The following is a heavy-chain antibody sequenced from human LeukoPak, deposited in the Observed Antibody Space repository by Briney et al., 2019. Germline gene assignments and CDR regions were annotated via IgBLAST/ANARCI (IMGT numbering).Heavy chain of an antibody. CDR3: ARGGGGLDY. CDR2: INPSGGST. CDR1: GYTFTSYY. J-gene: IGHJ4*02. V-gene: IGHV1-46*01. Sequence: GASVKVSCKASGYTFTSYYFHWVRQAPGQGLEWMGIINPSGGSTSYAQRFQGGVTMTRDTSTSTVYMELSSLTSEDTAVFYCARGGGGLDYWGQGTLLTVSS. D-gene: IGHD3-16*01.